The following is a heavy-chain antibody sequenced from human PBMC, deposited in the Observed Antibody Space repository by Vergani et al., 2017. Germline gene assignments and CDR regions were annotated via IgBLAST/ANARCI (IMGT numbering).Heavy chain of an antibody. D-gene: IGHD6-19*01. CDR3: AKDSGYSSGWSLY. V-gene: IGHV3-23*04. Sequence: VQLVESGGGVVQPGRSLRLSCAASGFTFSSYAMSWVRQAPGKGLEWVSAISGSGGSTYYADSVKGRFTISRDNSKNTLYLQMNSLRAEDTAVYYCAKDSGYSSGWSLYWGQGTLVTVSS. J-gene: IGHJ4*02. CDR2: ISGSGGST. CDR1: GFTFSSYA.